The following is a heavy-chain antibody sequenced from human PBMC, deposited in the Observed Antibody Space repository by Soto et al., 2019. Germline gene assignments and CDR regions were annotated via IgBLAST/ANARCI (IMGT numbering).Heavy chain of an antibody. CDR1: GYTFTSDH. J-gene: IGHJ6*02. CDR3: ARSPGNHYGLDV. Sequence: QAQLMQSGAEVKKPGASVKVSCKVSGYTFTSDHIHWVRQAPGQGPEWMGIIDPSGGTTNSARMSQGRVTMTRDTSTSTVYMELTSLTSQDTAVYYCARSPGNHYGLDVWGQGTTVTVSS. V-gene: IGHV1-46*01. CDR2: IDPSGGTT.